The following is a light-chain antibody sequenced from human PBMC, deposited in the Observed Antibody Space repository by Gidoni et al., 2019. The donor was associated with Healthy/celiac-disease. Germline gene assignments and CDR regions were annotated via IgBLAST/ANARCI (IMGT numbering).Light chain of an antibody. CDR2: GAS. CDR1: QSVSSSY. CDR3: QQYGSSPPWT. J-gene: IGKJ1*01. Sequence: DIVLTQSPGTLSLSPGERATLSCRASQSVSSSYLAWYQQKPGQAPRLLIYGASSRATCIPDRFSGSGSGTDFTLTISRLEPEDFAVYYCQQYGSSPPWTFGQGTKVEIK. V-gene: IGKV3-20*01.